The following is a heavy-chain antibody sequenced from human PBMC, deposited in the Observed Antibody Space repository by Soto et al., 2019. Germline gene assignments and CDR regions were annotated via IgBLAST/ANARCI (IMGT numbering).Heavy chain of an antibody. CDR3: ATVYCSGGGCYSIDY. J-gene: IGHJ4*02. V-gene: IGHV1-46*03. CDR2: INPSGST. D-gene: IGHD2-15*01. Sequence: GASVKVSCKASGYTFTTYYMHWVRQAPGQGLEWMGKINPSGSTSYAQKFQGRVTMTRDTSTSTVYMELSSLRSEDTAVYYCATVYCSGGGCYSIDYRGQGTLVTVS. CDR1: GYTFTTYY.